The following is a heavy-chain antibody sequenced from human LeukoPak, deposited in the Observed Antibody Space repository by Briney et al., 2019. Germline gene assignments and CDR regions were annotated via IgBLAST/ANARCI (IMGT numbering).Heavy chain of an antibody. J-gene: IGHJ4*02. Sequence: PGGSLRLSCAASGFTFSSYAMTWVRQAPGKGLEWVSPISGSGGSTYYADSMKGRFTISRDNSKSTLYLQMNSLRAEDTAVYYCAKYYYDSSGSSTLGDYWGQGTLVTVSS. D-gene: IGHD3-22*01. CDR3: AKYYYDSSGSSTLGDY. CDR2: ISGSGGST. V-gene: IGHV3-23*01. CDR1: GFTFSSYA.